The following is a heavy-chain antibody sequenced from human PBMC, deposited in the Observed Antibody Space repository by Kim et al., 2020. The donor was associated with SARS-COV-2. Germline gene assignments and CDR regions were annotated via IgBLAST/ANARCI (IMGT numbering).Heavy chain of an antibody. Sequence: GGSLRLSCAASAFTASSNYMSWVRQAPGKGLEWVSVIYSGGTTYYADSVKGRFTISRDNSKNTLYLQMNSLRAEDTAVYYCATRITWHFQHWGQGTLVTVSS. D-gene: IGHD3-10*01. J-gene: IGHJ1*01. CDR3: ATRITWHFQH. CDR1: AFTASSNY. V-gene: IGHV3-66*01. CDR2: IYSGGTT.